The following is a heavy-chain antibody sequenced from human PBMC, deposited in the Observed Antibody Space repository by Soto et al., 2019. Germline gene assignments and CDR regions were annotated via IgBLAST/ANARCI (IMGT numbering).Heavy chain of an antibody. CDR1: GFTFSSYG. D-gene: IGHD3-10*01. Sequence: GGSLRLSCAASGFTFSSYGMHWVRQAPGKGLEWVAVISYDGSNKYYADSVKGRFTISRDNSKNTLYLQMNSLRAEDTAVYYCAKDQTVTYYYGSGSYYYYYGIDVWGQGTTVTVYS. V-gene: IGHV3-30*18. J-gene: IGHJ6*02. CDR3: AKDQTVTYYYGSGSYYYYYGIDV. CDR2: ISYDGSNK.